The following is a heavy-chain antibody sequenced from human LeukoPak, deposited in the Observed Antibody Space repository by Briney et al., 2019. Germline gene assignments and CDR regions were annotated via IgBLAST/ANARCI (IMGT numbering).Heavy chain of an antibody. J-gene: IGHJ4*02. V-gene: IGHV4-4*07. D-gene: IGHD1-1*01. CDR2: IYTSGST. Sequence: SETLSLTCTVSGGSINVYYWTWVRQPAGKGLEWIGRIYTSGSTNFNASLKSRVTMSVDPPKNQFSLRLNSVTAADTAVYYCARIYSQNWSEYYLDYWGQGILVTVSS. CDR1: GGSINVYY. CDR3: ARIYSQNWSEYYLDY.